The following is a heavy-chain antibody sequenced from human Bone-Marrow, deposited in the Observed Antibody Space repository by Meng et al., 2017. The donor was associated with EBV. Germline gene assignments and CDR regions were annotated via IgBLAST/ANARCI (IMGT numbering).Heavy chain of an antibody. V-gene: IGHV1-69*06. D-gene: IGHD3-10*01. CDR2: LIPMLGAP. Sequence: VQLVQSGAEVKKPGSSVKFSCKTSGGPFNSDAISWVRQAPGQGLEWIGGLIPMLGAPNYAQKFQDRVTIIADKSTSTHYMQLSSLRSDDTAVYYCASESGRGYTPDYWGRGTLVTVSS. CDR1: GGPFNSDA. J-gene: IGHJ4*02. CDR3: ASESGRGYTPDY.